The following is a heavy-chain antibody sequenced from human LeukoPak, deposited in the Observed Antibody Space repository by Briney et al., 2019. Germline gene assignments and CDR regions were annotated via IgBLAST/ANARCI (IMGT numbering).Heavy chain of an antibody. D-gene: IGHD3-22*01. CDR1: GGSISSSNW. J-gene: IGHJ3*02. V-gene: IGHV4-4*02. Sequence: SGTLSLTCAVSGGSISSSNWWSWVRQPPGKGLEWIGSIYYSGSTYYNPSLKSRVTISVDTSKNQFSLKLSSVTAADTAVYYCARDPLNYYDSSGYSFGAFDIWGQGTMVTVSS. CDR2: IYYSGST. CDR3: ARDPLNYYDSSGYSFGAFDI.